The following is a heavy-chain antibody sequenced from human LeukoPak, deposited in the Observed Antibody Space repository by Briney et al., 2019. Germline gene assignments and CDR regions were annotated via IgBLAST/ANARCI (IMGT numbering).Heavy chain of an antibody. CDR2: IRYDGSNK. D-gene: IGHD3-3*01. CDR1: GFTFSSYG. J-gene: IGHJ4*02. V-gene: IGHV3-30*02. Sequence: GGSLRLSCAASGFTFSSYGMHWVRQAPGKGLEWVAFIRYDGSNKYYADSVKGRFTISRDNSKNTLYLQMNSLRAEDTAVYYCAKDFDFWSGYPIRPTFDYWGQGTLVTVSS. CDR3: AKDFDFWSGYPIRPTFDY.